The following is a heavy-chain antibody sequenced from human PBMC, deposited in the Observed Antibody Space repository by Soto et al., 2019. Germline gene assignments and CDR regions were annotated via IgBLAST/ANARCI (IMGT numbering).Heavy chain of an antibody. Sequence: EVQLLESGGGLVQPGGSLRLSCVASGFTSSTYAMSWVRQAPGKGLEWVSTISYRGDSTYYADSVKGRFTISRDSSRNMLSQQMVSLRAEDTATYYCVGLGYCSTTSCLAWGQGTLVAVSS. D-gene: IGHD2-2*01. J-gene: IGHJ5*02. V-gene: IGHV3-23*01. CDR2: ISYRGDST. CDR3: VGLGYCSTTSCLA. CDR1: GFTSSTYA.